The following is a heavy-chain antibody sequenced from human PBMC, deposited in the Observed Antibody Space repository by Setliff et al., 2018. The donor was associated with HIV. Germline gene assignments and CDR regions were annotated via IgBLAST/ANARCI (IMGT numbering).Heavy chain of an antibody. J-gene: IGHJ1*01. CDR3: ASRGIVVVTMSMPDEFFVH. Sequence: PSETLSLTCTVSGGSLSSYYWSWIRQPAGKGLEWIGRIYSSGSTNYNPSLKSRLTMSVDTSKNQFSLTLNSVTAADTATYYCASRGIVVVTMSMPDEFFVHWGHGTLVTVSS. D-gene: IGHD2-21*02. V-gene: IGHV4-4*07. CDR1: GGSLSSYY. CDR2: IYSSGST.